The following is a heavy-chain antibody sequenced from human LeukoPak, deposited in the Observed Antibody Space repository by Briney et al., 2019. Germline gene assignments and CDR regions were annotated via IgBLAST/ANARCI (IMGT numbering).Heavy chain of an antibody. CDR3: ARDFGQPGSGDY. CDR1: GFTFSSDC. Sequence: KTGGSLRLSCAASGFTFSSDCMNWVRQAPGKGLEWVSSISSTGSYIYYADSVKGRFTISRDNAKDSLYLQMNSLRAEDTAVYYCARDFGQPGSGDYWGQGTLVTVSS. V-gene: IGHV3-21*01. J-gene: IGHJ4*02. CDR2: ISSTGSYI. D-gene: IGHD3-10*01.